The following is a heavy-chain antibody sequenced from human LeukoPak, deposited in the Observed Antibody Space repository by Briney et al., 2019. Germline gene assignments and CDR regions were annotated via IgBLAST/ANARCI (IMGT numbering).Heavy chain of an antibody. Sequence: GGSLRLSCAASGFTFSSYSMNWVRQAPGKGLEWVSYISSSSSTIYYADSVKGRFTISRDNAKNSLYLQMNSLRAEDTAVYYCASAYYDILTGYHGPYAFDIWGQGTMVTVSS. CDR1: GFTFSSYS. CDR2: ISSSSSTI. D-gene: IGHD3-9*01. J-gene: IGHJ3*02. CDR3: ASAYYDILTGYHGPYAFDI. V-gene: IGHV3-48*04.